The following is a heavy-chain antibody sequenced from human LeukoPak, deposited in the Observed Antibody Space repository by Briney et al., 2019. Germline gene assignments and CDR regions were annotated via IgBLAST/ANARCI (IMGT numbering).Heavy chain of an antibody. CDR1: GFTVSTNY. V-gene: IGHV3-53*01. Sequence: PGGSLRLSCAASGFTVSTNYMSWVRQAPGKGLEWVSIIYSGGNTYYADSVKGRFIISRDSSKNTLSLQMNSLRVEDTAVYYCARDGSSGWYPHWGHGTLVTVSS. CDR3: ARDGSSGWYPH. D-gene: IGHD6-19*01. CDR2: IYSGGNT. J-gene: IGHJ4*01.